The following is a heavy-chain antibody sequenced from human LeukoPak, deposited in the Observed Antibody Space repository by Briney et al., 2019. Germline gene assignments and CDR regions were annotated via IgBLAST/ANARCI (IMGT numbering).Heavy chain of an antibody. V-gene: IGHV4-59*01. Sequence: SETLSLTCSVSGDSITTYYWSWIRQPPGGGLEWIGFIYNTVTTKYNPSLESRVTTSIDTSKSQFSLKLTSVTAADTAVYYCARDRRRYFDYWGQGALITVSS. CDR2: IYNTVTT. CDR3: ARDRRRYFDY. J-gene: IGHJ4*02. CDR1: GDSITTYY.